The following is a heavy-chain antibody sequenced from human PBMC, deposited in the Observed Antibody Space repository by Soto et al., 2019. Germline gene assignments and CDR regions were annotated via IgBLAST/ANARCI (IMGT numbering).Heavy chain of an antibody. V-gene: IGHV4-31*03. J-gene: IGHJ6*02. CDR3: ARDPSPDYYYYGMDV. CDR1: GGSISSGGYY. CDR2: IYYSGST. Sequence: SETLSLTCTVSGGSISSGGYYWSWIRQHPGKGLEWIGYIYYSGSTYYNPSLKSRVTISVDTSKNRFSLKLSSVTAEDTAVYYCARDPSPDYYYYGMDVWGQGTTVTVSS.